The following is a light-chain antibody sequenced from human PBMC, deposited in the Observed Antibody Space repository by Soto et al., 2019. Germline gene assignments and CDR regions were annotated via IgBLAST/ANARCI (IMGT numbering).Light chain of an antibody. CDR2: EVS. Sequence: QSVLTQPPSVSGSPGQSVTISCTGTSSDVGSYNRVSWYQQPPGTAPKLMIYEVSNRPSGVPDRFSGSKSGNTASLTISGLQAEDEADYYCSSYTSSSTHVVFGGGTQLTVL. V-gene: IGLV2-18*02. J-gene: IGLJ2*01. CDR3: SSYTSSSTHVV. CDR1: SSDVGSYNR.